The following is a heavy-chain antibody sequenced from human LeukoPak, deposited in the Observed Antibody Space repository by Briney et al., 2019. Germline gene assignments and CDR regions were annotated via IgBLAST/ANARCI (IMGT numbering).Heavy chain of an antibody. CDR2: ISYDGSNK. CDR1: GFTFSSYA. CDR3: ARDLNPRRVYYYYGMDV. J-gene: IGHJ6*02. Sequence: GRSLRLSCAASGFTFSSYAMHWVRQAPGKGLEWAAVISYDGSNKYYADSVKGRFTISRDNSKNTLYLQMNGLRAEDTAVYYCARDLNPRRVYYYYGMDVWGQGTTVTVSS. D-gene: IGHD1-14*01. V-gene: IGHV3-30-3*01.